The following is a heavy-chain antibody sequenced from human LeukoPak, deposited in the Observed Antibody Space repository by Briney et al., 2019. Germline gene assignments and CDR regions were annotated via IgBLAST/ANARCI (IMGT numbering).Heavy chain of an antibody. V-gene: IGHV3-23*01. CDR3: AKDIAASGLPRIFDF. CDR2: INGSGGRGTT. Sequence: GGSLRLSCAASGFTFSNFVMTWVRQAPGKGLEWVSAINGSGGRGTTYYADSAKGRFTISRDNAKNTMYLQMNSLSVEDTAVYYCAKDIAASGLPRIFDFWGQGTLVTVSS. CDR1: GFTFSNFV. D-gene: IGHD6-13*01. J-gene: IGHJ4*02.